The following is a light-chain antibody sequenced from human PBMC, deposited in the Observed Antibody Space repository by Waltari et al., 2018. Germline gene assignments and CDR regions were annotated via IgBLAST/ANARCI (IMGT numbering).Light chain of an antibody. CDR2: AAS. CDR3: QQNYSPLRT. Sequence: DIQLTQSPSSLSASVGDRITLTCRASQSISIYLNWYQQKPGKAPNLLIYAASNLHRGVPSRFIGSGSGTDFTLTINSLQPEDFATYYCQQNYSPLRTFGKGTKLEI. J-gene: IGKJ2*01. CDR1: QSISIY. V-gene: IGKV1-39*01.